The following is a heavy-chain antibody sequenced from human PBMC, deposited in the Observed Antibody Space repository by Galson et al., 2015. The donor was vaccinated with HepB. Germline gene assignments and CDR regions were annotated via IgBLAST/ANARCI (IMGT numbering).Heavy chain of an antibody. J-gene: IGHJ6*03. D-gene: IGHD4-17*01. CDR1: GFTFSDFY. Sequence: SLRLSCAASGFTFSDFYMSWIRQAPGKGLEWVSYISNSGSTIYYADSVKGRFTISRDNAKNSLYLQMNSLRAEDTAVYYCARGAITVTSEDYYYFYYMDVWGKGATVTASS. CDR3: ARGAITVTSEDYYYFYYMDV. V-gene: IGHV3-11*01. CDR2: ISNSGSTI.